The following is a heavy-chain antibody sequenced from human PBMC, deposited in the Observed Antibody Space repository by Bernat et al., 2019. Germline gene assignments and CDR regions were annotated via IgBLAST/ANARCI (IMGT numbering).Heavy chain of an antibody. D-gene: IGHD2-8*01. V-gene: IGHV3-30*02. J-gene: IGHJ6*02. CDR1: GFTFSSYG. Sequence: QVQLVESGGGVVQPGGSLRLSCAASGFTFSSYGMHWVHQAPGKGLEWVAFIRYDGSNKYYADSVKGRFTISRDNSKNTLYLQMNSLRAEDTAVYYCAKVRDLRDIVLMPRGKDRGMDVWGQGTTVTVSS. CDR2: IRYDGSNK. CDR3: AKVRDLRDIVLMPRGKDRGMDV.